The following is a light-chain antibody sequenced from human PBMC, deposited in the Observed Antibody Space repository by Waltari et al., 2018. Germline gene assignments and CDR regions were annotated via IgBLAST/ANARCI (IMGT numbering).Light chain of an antibody. J-gene: IGKJ2*01. CDR3: QQYYDTPYA. CDR2: WAS. V-gene: IGKV4-1*01. Sequence: DIVMTQSPDSLPVSLGERATISCKSSQSLLFTSNNKNYLAWYQHKTGQPPKLLIYWASTRESGVPGRFSGSGSGTDFSLTITSLQAEDVAVYYCQQYYDTPYAFGQGTRLDIK. CDR1: QSLLFTSNNKNY.